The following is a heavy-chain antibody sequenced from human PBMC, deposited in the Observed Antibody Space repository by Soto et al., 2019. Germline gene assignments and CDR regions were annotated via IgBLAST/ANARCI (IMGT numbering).Heavy chain of an antibody. CDR1: GFTFSSHW. CDR2: IKQDGSEK. CDR3: ARQYSYGY. Sequence: GGSLRLSCAASGFTFSSHWMSWVRQAPGKGLEWVANIKQDGSEKYYVDSVKGRFTISRDNAKNSLYLQMNSLRAEDTAVYYCARQYSYGYWGQGTLVTVSS. D-gene: IGHD5-18*01. V-gene: IGHV3-7*01. J-gene: IGHJ4*02.